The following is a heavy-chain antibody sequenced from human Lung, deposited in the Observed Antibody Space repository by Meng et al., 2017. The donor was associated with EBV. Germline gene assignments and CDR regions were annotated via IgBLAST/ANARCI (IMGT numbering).Heavy chain of an antibody. V-gene: IGHV4-34*01. D-gene: IGHD1-1*01. Sequence: QVQPQQWGTGLVKPSEPLSLPCAVYGGSFNGYYWTWIRQPPGKGLEWIGEINDSGSTNYNPSLKSRVTISGDTSKNQFSLKLNSVTAADTAVYYCARGLGGMTTSSFHYFDYWGQGTLVTVSS. J-gene: IGHJ4*02. CDR2: INDSGST. CDR1: GGSFNGYY. CDR3: ARGLGGMTTSSFHYFDY.